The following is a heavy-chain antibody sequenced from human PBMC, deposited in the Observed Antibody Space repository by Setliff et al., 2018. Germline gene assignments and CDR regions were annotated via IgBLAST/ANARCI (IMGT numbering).Heavy chain of an antibody. J-gene: IGHJ6*02. V-gene: IGHV3-23*01. CDR3: AKVNNRFWSGYYPYYYGMDV. CDR1: GFTFSSYA. D-gene: IGHD3-3*01. Sequence: GGSLRLSCAASGFTFSSYAMSWVRQAPGKGLEWVSAISGSGVSTYYADSVRGRFTISRDNSKNTLYLQMNSLRAEDTAVYYCAKVNNRFWSGYYPYYYGMDVWGQGTTVTVSS. CDR2: ISGSGVST.